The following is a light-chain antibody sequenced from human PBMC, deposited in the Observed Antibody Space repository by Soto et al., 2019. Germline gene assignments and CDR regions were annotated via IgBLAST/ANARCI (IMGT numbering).Light chain of an antibody. J-gene: IGKJ2*01. V-gene: IGKV1-5*03. CDR2: KAS. CDR3: QQYNSYSPYT. Sequence: DIQMTQSPSTLSASVGDRVTITCRASQSISSWLAWYQQKPGKAPKLLIYKASSLERGVPSRFSGSGSGTEFNLTISSLQPDDFATYYCQQYNSYSPYTFGQGTKLEIK. CDR1: QSISSW.